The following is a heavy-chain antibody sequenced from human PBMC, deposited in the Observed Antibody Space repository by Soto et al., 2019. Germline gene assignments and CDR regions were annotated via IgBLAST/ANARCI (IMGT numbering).Heavy chain of an antibody. CDR3: ARGGPVTGHDFDY. V-gene: IGHV1-8*02. CDR1: GYTVTNYD. J-gene: IGHJ4*02. D-gene: IGHD6-19*01. CDR2: MNPNSGST. Sequence: QVQLMQSGAEVKKPGASAKVSCKASGYTVTNYDITWVRQAPGQGLEWMGWMNPNSGSTAYAQKFQVRVTMTRNNSISTAYMELSSLRSEDAAVYYCARGGPVTGHDFDYWGQGTLVALSS.